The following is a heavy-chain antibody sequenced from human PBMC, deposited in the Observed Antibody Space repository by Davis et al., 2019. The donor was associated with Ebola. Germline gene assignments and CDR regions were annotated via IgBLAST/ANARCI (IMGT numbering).Heavy chain of an antibody. CDR2: IIPIFGTA. D-gene: IGHD2/OR15-2a*01. Sequence: SVKVSCKASGGTFSSYAISWVRQAPGQGLEWMGGIIPIFGTANYAQKFQGRVTITADESTSTAYMELSSLRSEDTAVYYCARGLSPKTLTYGMDVWGQGTTVTVSS. J-gene: IGHJ6*02. CDR1: GGTFSSYA. CDR3: ARGLSPKTLTYGMDV. V-gene: IGHV1-69*13.